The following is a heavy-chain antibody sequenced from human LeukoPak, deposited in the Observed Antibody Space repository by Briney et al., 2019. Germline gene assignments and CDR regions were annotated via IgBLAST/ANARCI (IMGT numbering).Heavy chain of an antibody. J-gene: IGHJ4*02. CDR1: GFTFSSYS. D-gene: IGHD2-21*01. V-gene: IGHV4-34*01. CDR2: INHSGST. CDR3: ARDLRVFPDY. Sequence: PGGSLRLSCAASGFTFSSYSMNWVRQAPGKGLEWIGEINHSGSTNYNPSLKSRVTISVDTSKNQFSLKLSSVTAADTAVYYCARDLRVFPDYWGQGTLVTVSS.